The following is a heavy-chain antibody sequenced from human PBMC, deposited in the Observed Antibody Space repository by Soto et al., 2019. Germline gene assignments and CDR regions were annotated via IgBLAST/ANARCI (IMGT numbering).Heavy chain of an antibody. CDR3: ARLQAAAGDNDLPFDS. CDR2: IYPGDSDT. CDR1: GYSFTSYW. Sequence: RGESLKISCKGSGYSFTSYWIGWVRQMPGKGLEWMGIIYPGDSDTRYSPSFQGQVTISADKSISTAYLQWSSLKASDTAMYYCARLQAAAGDNDLPFDSWGQGPLVTVSS. V-gene: IGHV5-51*01. D-gene: IGHD6-13*01. J-gene: IGHJ4*02.